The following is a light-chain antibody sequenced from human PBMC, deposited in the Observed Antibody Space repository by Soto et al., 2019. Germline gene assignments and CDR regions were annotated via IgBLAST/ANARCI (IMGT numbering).Light chain of an antibody. CDR1: QSITGNY. V-gene: IGKV3-20*01. CDR3: HQYGSSVRA. J-gene: IGKJ1*01. CDR2: GAS. Sequence: DIVLTQSPGTLSLSPGDRATLSCRASQSITGNYLAWHQQKPGQATKLLIYGASTRAPGIPDRFNVSGSRTDFTLTISILEAYDGAVYHFHQYGSSVRAFGQGTKFEIK.